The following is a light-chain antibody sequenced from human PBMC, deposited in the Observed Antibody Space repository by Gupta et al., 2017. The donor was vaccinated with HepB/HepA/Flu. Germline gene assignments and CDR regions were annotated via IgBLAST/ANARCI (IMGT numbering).Light chain of an antibody. Sequence: DIQMTQSPSSLSASFGDRVSITCRASQSIASFLNWYQHKPGKAPKLLIYAASSLQSGVPSRFRGSGSGTDFTLTISSLQPEDFGTYYCQQSSDTPFTFGPGTKVDIK. J-gene: IGKJ3*01. CDR1: QSIASF. CDR3: QQSSDTPFT. V-gene: IGKV1-39*01. CDR2: AAS.